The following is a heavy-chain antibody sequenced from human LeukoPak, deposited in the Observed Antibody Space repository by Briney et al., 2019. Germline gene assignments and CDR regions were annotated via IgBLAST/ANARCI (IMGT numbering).Heavy chain of an antibody. J-gene: IGHJ4*02. CDR1: GFTFSYYS. CDR2: ISSSGSTT. Sequence: GGSLRLSCAVSGFTFSYYSMNWVRQAPGKGLEWVSYISSSGSTTYYADSVKGRFTVSRDNAKNSLYLQMNSLRVEDTAVYYCGSDTTLGYWGQGTLVTVSP. D-gene: IGHD5-18*01. V-gene: IGHV3-48*01. CDR3: GSDTTLGY.